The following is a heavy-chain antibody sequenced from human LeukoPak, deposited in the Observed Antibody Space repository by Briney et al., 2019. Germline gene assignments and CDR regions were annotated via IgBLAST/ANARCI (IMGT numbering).Heavy chain of an antibody. D-gene: IGHD2-21*02. J-gene: IGHJ5*02. CDR2: IYYSGST. V-gene: IGHV4-59*11. Sequence: SETLSLTCTVSGGSISSHYWSWIRQPPGKGLEWIGYIYYSGSTNYNPSLKSRVTISVDTSKNQFSLKLSSVTAADTAVYYCARDLGGGDFINWFDPWGQGTLVTVSS. CDR3: ARDLGGGDFINWFDP. CDR1: GGSISSHY.